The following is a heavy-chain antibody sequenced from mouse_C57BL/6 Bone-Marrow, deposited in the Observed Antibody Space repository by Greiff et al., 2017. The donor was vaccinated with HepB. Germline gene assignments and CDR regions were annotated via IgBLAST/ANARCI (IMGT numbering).Heavy chain of an antibody. J-gene: IGHJ3*01. CDR1: GYAFTNYL. Sequence: VQLQQSGAELVRPGTSVKVSCKASGYAFTNYLIEWVKQRPGQGLEWIGVINPGSGGTNYNEKFKGKATLTADKSSSTAYMQLSSLTSEDSAVYFCASSHGSSFAWFAYWGQGTLVTVSA. D-gene: IGHD1-1*01. CDR3: ASSHGSSFAWFAY. CDR2: INPGSGGT. V-gene: IGHV1-54*01.